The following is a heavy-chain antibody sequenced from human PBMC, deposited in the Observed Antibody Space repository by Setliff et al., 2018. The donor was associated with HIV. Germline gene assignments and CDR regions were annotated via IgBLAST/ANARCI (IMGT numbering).Heavy chain of an antibody. D-gene: IGHD4-17*01. J-gene: IGHJ2*01. CDR1: GDSIGITNYY. Sequence: SETLSLTCIASGDSIGITNYYWGWIRQPPGRGLEWVGSIYQSGRTFYNPSLSGRVTVSIATSKNQFSLKLTSVTAADTAVYYCARSALYGDNFRIFWYFNVWGRGTLVTVSS. V-gene: IGHV4-39*07. CDR3: ARSALYGDNFRIFWYFNV. CDR2: IYQSGRT.